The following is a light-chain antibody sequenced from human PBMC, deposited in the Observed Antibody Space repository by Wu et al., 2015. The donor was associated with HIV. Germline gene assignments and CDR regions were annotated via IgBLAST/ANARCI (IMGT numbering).Light chain of an antibody. V-gene: IGKV3-15*01. Sequence: DIVMTQSPATVSVFPGERATLSCWASQNVYNNVAWYQQRRGQPPRLLIYDASTRATGVPTRFSGSGSGSEFTLIINSMQSEDFAIYYCQQYNNWPPRWTFGQGT. CDR1: QNVYNN. CDR2: DAS. J-gene: IGKJ1*01. CDR3: QQYNNWPPRWT.